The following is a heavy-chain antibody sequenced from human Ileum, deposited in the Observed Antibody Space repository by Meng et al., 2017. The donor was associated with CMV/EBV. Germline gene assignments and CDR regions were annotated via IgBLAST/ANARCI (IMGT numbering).Heavy chain of an antibody. Sequence: HGQFRGSTQDLVNPSQTLSLTCTVSCGSITSGNYYWSWIRQPPGRGLEWIGYIYYSGSPYYKPSLKSRVTISLDTSKNQFSLNLRSVTATDSAVYYCVRQVVAASFDYWGQGALVTVSS. CDR2: IYYSGSP. CDR3: VRQVVAASFDY. CDR1: CGSITSGNYY. J-gene: IGHJ4*02. D-gene: IGHD2-15*01. V-gene: IGHV4-30-4*08.